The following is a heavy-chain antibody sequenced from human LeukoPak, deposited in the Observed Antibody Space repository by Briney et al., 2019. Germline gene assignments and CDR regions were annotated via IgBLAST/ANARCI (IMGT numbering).Heavy chain of an antibody. J-gene: IGHJ6*02. D-gene: IGHD3-16*01. CDR2: IIPIFGTA. Sequence: SVKVSCKASGNSISNYAVSWVRQAPGQGFEWMGGIIPIFGTADYAQKFQGRDTITADQSTSTTYMALSSLKSEDTATYYCTTRACHAGGCSSSFYYYYGLHFWGQGTTVPVSS. CDR1: GNSISNYA. V-gene: IGHV1-69*13. CDR3: TTRACHAGGCSSSFYYYYGLHF.